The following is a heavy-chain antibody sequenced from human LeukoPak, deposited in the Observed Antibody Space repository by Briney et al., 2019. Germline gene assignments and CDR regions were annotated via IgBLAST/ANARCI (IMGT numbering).Heavy chain of an antibody. Sequence: PGGSLRLSCAASGFAFSSYSMNWVRQAPGKGLEWVSSISSSSSYIYYADSVKGRFTISRDNAKNSLYLQMNSLRAEDTAVYYCARVLDHDYGDYDAFDIWGQGTMVTVSS. CDR1: GFAFSSYS. D-gene: IGHD4-17*01. CDR3: ARVLDHDYGDYDAFDI. CDR2: ISSSSSYI. V-gene: IGHV3-21*01. J-gene: IGHJ3*02.